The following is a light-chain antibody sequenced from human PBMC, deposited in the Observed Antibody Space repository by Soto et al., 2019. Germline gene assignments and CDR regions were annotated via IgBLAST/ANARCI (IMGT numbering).Light chain of an antibody. J-gene: IGLJ3*02. CDR3: GTWDSSLSAGRV. CDR1: SSNIGKNY. Sequence: QSVLTQPPSVSAAPGQKVTISFSGSSSNIGKNYVSWYQQLPGTAPKLLIYDNNKRPSGIPDRFSGSKSGTSATLGITGLQTGDEADYYCGTWDSSLSAGRVFGGGTKLTVL. V-gene: IGLV1-51*01. CDR2: DNN.